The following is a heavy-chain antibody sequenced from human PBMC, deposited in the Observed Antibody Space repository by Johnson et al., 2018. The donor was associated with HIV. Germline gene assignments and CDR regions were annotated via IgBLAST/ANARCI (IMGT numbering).Heavy chain of an antibody. CDR3: ASGAAAAPDAFDI. V-gene: IGHV3-20*04. CDR1: GFTFDDYG. CDR2: TNSDGSST. D-gene: IGHD6-13*01. Sequence: VQLVESGGGVVRPGGSLRLSCAASGFTFDDYGMSWVRQAPGKGLEWVSRTNSDGSSTNYADSVKGRFTISRENSKNTLYLQMNSLGAEDTAVYYCASGAAAAPDAFDIWGQGTMVTVSS. J-gene: IGHJ3*02.